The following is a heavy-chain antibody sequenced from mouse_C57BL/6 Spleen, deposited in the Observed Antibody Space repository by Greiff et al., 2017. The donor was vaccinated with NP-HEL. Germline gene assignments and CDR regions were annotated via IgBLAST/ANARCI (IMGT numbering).Heavy chain of an antibody. D-gene: IGHD2-1*01. CDR2: IDPETGGT. CDR1: GYTFTDYE. J-gene: IGHJ2*01. CDR3: TSRDYGNYAAY. V-gene: IGHV1-15*01. Sequence: QVQLQQSGAELVRPGASVTLSCKASGYTFTDYEMHWVKQTPVHGLDWIGAIDPETGGTAYNQKFKGKAILTADKSSSTAYMELRSLTSEDSAVYYCTSRDYGNYAAYWGQGTTLTVSS.